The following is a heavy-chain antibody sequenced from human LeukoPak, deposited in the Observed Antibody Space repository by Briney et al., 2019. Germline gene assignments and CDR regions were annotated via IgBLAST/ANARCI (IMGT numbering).Heavy chain of an antibody. CDR2: ISSSSSYI. Sequence: GGSLRLSCAAPGFTFSSYSMNWVRQAPAKGLESVSSISSSSSYIYYADSVKGRFTISRDNAKNSLYLQMNSLRAEDTAVYYCCSHNWFDPWGQGTLVTVSS. CDR3: CSHNWFDP. J-gene: IGHJ5*02. CDR1: GFTFSSYS. V-gene: IGHV3-21*01.